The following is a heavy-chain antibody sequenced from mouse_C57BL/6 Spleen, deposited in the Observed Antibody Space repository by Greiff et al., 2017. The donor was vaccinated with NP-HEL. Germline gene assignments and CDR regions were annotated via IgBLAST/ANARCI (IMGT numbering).Heavy chain of an antibody. CDR3: AKYYGSSVWYFDV. CDR1: GFTFRDYG. Sequence: EVQVVESGGGLVKPGGSLKLSCAASGFTFRDYGMHWVRQAPEKGLAWVAYISSGSNTIYYADPVKGRVTISRDNAKNTLFLQRTSLRSEDTAMYYCAKYYGSSVWYFDVWGTGTTVTVSS. CDR2: ISSGSNTI. V-gene: IGHV5-17*01. D-gene: IGHD1-1*01. J-gene: IGHJ1*03.